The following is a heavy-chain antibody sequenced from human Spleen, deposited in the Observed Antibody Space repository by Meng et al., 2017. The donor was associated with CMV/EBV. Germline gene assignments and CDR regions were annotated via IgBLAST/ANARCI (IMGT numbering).Heavy chain of an antibody. CDR2: IKQDGSEK. J-gene: IGHJ4*02. D-gene: IGHD2-15*01. CDR3: TTEPIVVVVAAVFDY. Sequence: GESLKISCAASGFTFSSYWMSWVRQAPGKGLEWVANIKQDGSEKYYVDSVKGRFTISRDNAKNSLYLQMNSLRAEDTAVYYCTTEPIVVVVAAVFDYWGQGTLVTVSS. CDR1: GFTFSSYW. V-gene: IGHV3-7*03.